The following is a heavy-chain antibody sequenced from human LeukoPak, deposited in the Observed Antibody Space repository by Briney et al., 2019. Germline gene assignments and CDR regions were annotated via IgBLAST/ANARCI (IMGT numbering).Heavy chain of an antibody. CDR2: INPNSGGT. V-gene: IGHV1-2*02. CDR3: ARGSSLSGSGKPLDI. J-gene: IGHJ3*02. CDR1: GYTFTDFH. D-gene: IGHD1-26*01. Sequence: GASVKVSCKASGYTFTDFHIHWVRQAPGQGLEWMGWINPNSGGTDFAQNFRGRVTMTRDTSISTAYMELSGLRSDGTAVYYCARGSSLSGSGKPLDIWGQGTVVTVSS.